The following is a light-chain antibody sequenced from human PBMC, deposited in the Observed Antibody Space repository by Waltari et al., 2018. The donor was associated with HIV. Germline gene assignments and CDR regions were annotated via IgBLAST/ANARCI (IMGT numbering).Light chain of an antibody. Sequence: ETVMTQSPATLSVSPGEGATLSCRASQSINSNLAWYQQKPGQAPRLLIYGASTRASGVSVRFSGSGSGTEFTPTISSLQSEDFAIYYCQQYSDWPPWTFGQGTKVEIK. CDR3: QQYSDWPPWT. V-gene: IGKV3-15*01. J-gene: IGKJ1*01. CDR1: QSINSN. CDR2: GAS.